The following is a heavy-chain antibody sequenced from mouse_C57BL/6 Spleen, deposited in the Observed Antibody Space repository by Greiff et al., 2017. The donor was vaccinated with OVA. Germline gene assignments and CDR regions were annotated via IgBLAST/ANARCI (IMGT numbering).Heavy chain of an antibody. CDR3: ARRDYYGSSYWYFDV. D-gene: IGHD1-1*01. CDR2: IYPGDGDT. V-gene: IGHV1-80*01. CDR1: GYAFSSYW. J-gene: IGHJ1*03. Sequence: QVQLKQSGAELVKPGASVKISCKASGYAFSSYWMNWVKQRPGKGLAWIGQIYPGDGDTNYNGKFKGKATLTADKSSSTAYMQLSSLTSEDSAVYFCARRDYYGSSYWYFDVWGTGTTVTVSS.